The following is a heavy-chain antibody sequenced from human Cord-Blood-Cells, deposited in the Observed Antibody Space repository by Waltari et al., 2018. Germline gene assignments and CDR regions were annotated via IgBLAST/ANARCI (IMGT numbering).Heavy chain of an antibody. CDR1: GYTFTGDN. CDR3: ARVGIYYYFDY. D-gene: IGHD5-12*01. Sequence: QVQLVQSGAEVKTPGASVTVSCKASGYTFTGDNMPWVRQAPGKGLEWLGWINPNSGGTNYAQKFQGRVTMTRDTSISTAYMELSRLRSDDTAVYYCARVGIYYYFDYWGQGTLVTVSS. J-gene: IGHJ4*02. CDR2: INPNSGGT. V-gene: IGHV1-2*02.